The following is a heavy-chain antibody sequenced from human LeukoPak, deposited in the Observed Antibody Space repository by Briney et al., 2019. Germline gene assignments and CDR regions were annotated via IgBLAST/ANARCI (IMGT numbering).Heavy chain of an antibody. J-gene: IGHJ4*02. Sequence: SETLSLTCTVSGGSISSGDYYWSWIRQPPGKGLEWIGYISYSGSTHYNPSLKSRVTISVDTSKNQFSLKLSSVTAADTAVYYCARVMRVCSTSCHRDFDYWGQGTLVTVSS. D-gene: IGHD2-2*01. CDR2: ISYSGST. CDR3: ARVMRVCSTSCHRDFDY. V-gene: IGHV4-30-4*08. CDR1: GGSISSGDYY.